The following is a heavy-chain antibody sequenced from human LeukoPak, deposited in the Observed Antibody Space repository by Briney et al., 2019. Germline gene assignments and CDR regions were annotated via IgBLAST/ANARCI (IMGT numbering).Heavy chain of an antibody. CDR3: ARSGAAWKPPTYFQD. J-gene: IGHJ1*01. CDR1: GGSISSGGYY. CDR2: IYYTGTT. Sequence: SQTLSLTCTVSGGSISSGGYYWSWIRQHPGEGLEWIGYIYYTGTTYYNPSLKSRLTISVDTSKNQFSLKLSPVTAADTAVYYCARSGAAWKPPTYFQDWGQGTLVTVSS. D-gene: IGHD1-1*01. V-gene: IGHV4-31*03.